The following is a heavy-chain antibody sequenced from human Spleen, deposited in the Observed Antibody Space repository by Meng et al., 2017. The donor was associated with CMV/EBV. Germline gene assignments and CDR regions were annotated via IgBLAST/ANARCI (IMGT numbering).Heavy chain of an antibody. CDR1: GYTFTSYY. V-gene: IGHV1-2*02. Sequence: ASVKVSCKASGYTFTSYYMHWVRQAPGQGLEWMGRINPDSGGTDFAQNFHGRVTMSRDTSISTAYLELTRLKSDDTAMFYCARDLRGDGIYFDSWGQGTLVTVSS. D-gene: IGHD5-24*01. J-gene: IGHJ4*02. CDR3: ARDLRGDGIYFDS. CDR2: INPDSGGT.